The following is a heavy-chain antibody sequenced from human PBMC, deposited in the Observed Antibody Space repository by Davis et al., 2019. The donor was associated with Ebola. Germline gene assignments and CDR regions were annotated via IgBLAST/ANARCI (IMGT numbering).Heavy chain of an antibody. CDR3: ARDYYGRKVLDY. Sequence: GESLKISCAASGFTFSSYWMHWVRQAPGKGLVWVSRINSDGSSTSYADSVKGRFTISRDNAKNTLYLQMNSLRAEDTAVYYCARDYYGRKVLDYWGQGTLVTVSS. D-gene: IGHD4-23*01. CDR2: INSDGSST. J-gene: IGHJ4*02. V-gene: IGHV3-74*01. CDR1: GFTFSSYW.